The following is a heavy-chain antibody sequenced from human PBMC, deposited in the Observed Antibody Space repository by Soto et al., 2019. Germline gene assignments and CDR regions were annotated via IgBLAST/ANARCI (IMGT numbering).Heavy chain of an antibody. V-gene: IGHV4-30-4*01. J-gene: IGHJ4*02. CDR3: ARINIAGTFYYDN. D-gene: IGHD6-13*01. CDR2: IYYGGSA. CDR1: GGSITSGDYY. Sequence: SETLSLTCNVSGGSITSGDYYWSWVRQPPGKGLEWIGYIYYGGSAYYNPSLKTRLAMSVDTSNNHFSLKLSSVTAADTAVYYCARINIAGTFYYDNWGQGTPVTVSS.